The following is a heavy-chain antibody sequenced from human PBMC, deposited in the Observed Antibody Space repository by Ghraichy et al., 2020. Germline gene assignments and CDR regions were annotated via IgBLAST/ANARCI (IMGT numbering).Heavy chain of an antibody. CDR1: GYRFTGYY. V-gene: IGHV1-2*02. CDR2: SNPNSGGT. Sequence: VKVSCKASGYRFTGYYIHWVRQAPGQGLEWMGWSNPNSGGTNYAQKFQDRVTMTRDTSMSTAYMELSRLRSDDTAIYYCARDLRIAVAASGYWGQGTLVTVSS. D-gene: IGHD6-19*01. J-gene: IGHJ4*02. CDR3: ARDLRIAVAASGY.